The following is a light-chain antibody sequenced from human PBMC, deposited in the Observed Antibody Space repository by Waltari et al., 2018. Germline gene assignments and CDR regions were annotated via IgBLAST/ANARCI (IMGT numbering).Light chain of an antibody. V-gene: IGKV1-5*03. CDR2: KAS. Sequence: DIQMTQSPSTLSASVGDRVTITCRASHSISSWLAWYQQKPGKAPKLLIYKASSFESGVPSRFSGSGSGTEFTLTISSLQPDDFATYYCQQYNSYSWTFGQGTKVEIK. J-gene: IGKJ1*01. CDR3: QQYNSYSWT. CDR1: HSISSW.